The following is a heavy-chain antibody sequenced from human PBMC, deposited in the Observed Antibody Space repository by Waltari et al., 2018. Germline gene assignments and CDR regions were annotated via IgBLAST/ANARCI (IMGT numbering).Heavy chain of an antibody. V-gene: IGHV4-34*01. CDR1: GGSFSGYY. CDR3: ARGSPITMVRGVIPHYYYYGMDV. Sequence: QVQLQQWGAGLLKPSEPLSLTCAVYGGSFSGYYWSWIRQPPGQGLEWLGEINHSGSTNYNPSLKSRVTISVDTSKNQFSLKLSSVTAADTAVYYCARGSPITMVRGVIPHYYYYGMDVWGQGTTVTVSS. J-gene: IGHJ6*02. D-gene: IGHD3-10*01. CDR2: INHSGST.